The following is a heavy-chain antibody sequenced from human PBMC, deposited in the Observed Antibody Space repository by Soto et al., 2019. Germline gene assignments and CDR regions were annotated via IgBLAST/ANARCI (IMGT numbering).Heavy chain of an antibody. D-gene: IGHD3-10*01. CDR1: GGTFSSYA. CDR2: IIPIFGTA. Sequence: ASVKVSCKASGGTFSSYAISWVRQAPGQGLEWMGGIIPIFGTANYAQKVQGRVTITADESTSTAYMELSSLRSEDTAVYYCARPDAYYYGSGSLSYYYYYGMDVWGQGTTVTVSS. J-gene: IGHJ6*02. CDR3: ARPDAYYYGSGSLSYYYYYGMDV. V-gene: IGHV1-69*13.